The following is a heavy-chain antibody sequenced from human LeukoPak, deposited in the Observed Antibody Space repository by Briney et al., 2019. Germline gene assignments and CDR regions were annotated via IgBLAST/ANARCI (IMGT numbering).Heavy chain of an antibody. D-gene: IGHD4-17*01. CDR3: AKGANYGDYLYYGMDV. J-gene: IGHJ6*02. Sequence: GGSLRLSCAASGFTFSSYAMSWVRQAPGKGLEWVSAISGSGGSTYYADSVKGRFTISRDNSKNTLYLQMNSLRAEDTAVYYCAKGANYGDYLYYGMDVWGQGTTVTVSS. V-gene: IGHV3-23*01. CDR1: GFTFSSYA. CDR2: ISGSGGST.